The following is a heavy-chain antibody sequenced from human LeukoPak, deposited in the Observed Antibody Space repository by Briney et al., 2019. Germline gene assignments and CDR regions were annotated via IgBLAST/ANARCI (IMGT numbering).Heavy chain of an antibody. V-gene: IGHV4-4*07. CDR3: ATTESYYRDSLLEY. CDR1: GGSISNYY. CDR2: IYSSGNT. J-gene: IGHJ4*02. Sequence: NPSETLSLTCTVSGGSISNYYCNWIRQSAGKGLEWIGRIYSSGNTNYNPSLKSRVTMSVDTSRKQFSLKLSSVTAADTAVYYCATTESYYRDSLLEYWGQGTLVTVSS. D-gene: IGHD1-26*01.